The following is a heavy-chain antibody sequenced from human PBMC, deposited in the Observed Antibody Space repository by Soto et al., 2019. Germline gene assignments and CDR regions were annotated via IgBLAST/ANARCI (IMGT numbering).Heavy chain of an antibody. J-gene: IGHJ4*02. CDR1: GFTFSTYA. D-gene: IGHD2-2*01. CDR3: AKDKGGRYCSRTSCLYSFDY. Sequence: EVQLLESGGGLVQPGGSLRLSCTASGFTFSTYAMSWVRQAPGKGLEWVSTISDSGSTYYADSGKGRFTISRDNSKNKLYLEMNSPRAEDTAVYYCAKDKGGRYCSRTSCLYSFDYWGQGTLVTVSS. V-gene: IGHV3-23*01. CDR2: ISDSGST.